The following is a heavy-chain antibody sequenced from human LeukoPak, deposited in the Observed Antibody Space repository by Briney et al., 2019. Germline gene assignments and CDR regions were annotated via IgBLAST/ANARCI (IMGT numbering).Heavy chain of an antibody. CDR3: ARDSGSGSNDY. Sequence: ASVKVSCKASGYSFTSYAIHWVRQAPGQRLEWMGWISAGNGNTKYSQNFQGRVTFISNTSATTAFMELSSLRSEDAAVYYCARDSGSGSNDYWGQGTLVTVSS. D-gene: IGHD1-26*01. CDR1: GYSFTSYA. J-gene: IGHJ4*02. V-gene: IGHV1-3*01. CDR2: ISAGNGNT.